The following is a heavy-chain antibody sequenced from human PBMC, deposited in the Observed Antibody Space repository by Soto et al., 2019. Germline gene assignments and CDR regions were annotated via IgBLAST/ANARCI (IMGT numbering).Heavy chain of an antibody. J-gene: IGHJ4*02. D-gene: IGHD3-9*01. Sequence: QVQLVQSGAEVKKPGSSVKVSCKASGGTFNNYGMGWVRQAPGQGLEWMGGIIPMIGRTNYAQKFQGRLTLTAGATRSPAYMELRSLRSYDTAVYFWASWDFGVLTGYSYDDWGQGTLVTVSS. V-gene: IGHV1-69*01. CDR2: IIPMIGRT. CDR1: GGTFNNYG. CDR3: ASWDFGVLTGYSYDD.